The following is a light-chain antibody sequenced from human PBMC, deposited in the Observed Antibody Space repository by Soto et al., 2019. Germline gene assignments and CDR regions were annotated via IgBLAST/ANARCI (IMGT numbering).Light chain of an antibody. CDR3: QQYNDWPPWT. J-gene: IGKJ1*01. V-gene: IGKV3-15*01. Sequence: EIVMTXXPATLSVSPGERATLSCRASQSVSSNLAWYQQKPGQAPRLLIYGASTRATGIPARFSGSGSGTEFTLTISSLQSEYFAVYYCQQYNDWPPWTFGQGTKVEIK. CDR1: QSVSSN. CDR2: GAS.